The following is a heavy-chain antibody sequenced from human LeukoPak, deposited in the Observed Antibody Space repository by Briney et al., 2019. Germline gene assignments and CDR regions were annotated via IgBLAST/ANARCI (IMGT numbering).Heavy chain of an antibody. V-gene: IGHV4-39*07. CDR2: MHYSGST. D-gene: IGHD3-16*01. CDR3: ARGPLGAIDY. J-gene: IGHJ4*02. Sequence: SETLSLTCTVSGGSISSSSYYWGWVRQPPGKGLEWIGSMHYSGSTYYNPSLKSRVTISVDTSKNQFSLNLNSVTAADTAVYYCARGPLGAIDYWGQGTLVTVSS. CDR1: GGSISSSSYY.